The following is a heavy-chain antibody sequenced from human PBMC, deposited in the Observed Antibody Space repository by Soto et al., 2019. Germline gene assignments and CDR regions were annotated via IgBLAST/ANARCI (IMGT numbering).Heavy chain of an antibody. V-gene: IGHV3-20*01. D-gene: IGHD3-10*01. J-gene: IGHJ4*02. CDR1: GFTFDDYG. Sequence: EVQLVESGGGVVRPGGSLRLSCAAYGFTFDDYGMSWVRQAPGKGLEWVSGINWNGGSTGYADSVKGRFTISRDNDKTSLYLQMNSRRAEDTAWYHCARVRREGDYSFDYWGQGTLVTVSS. CDR3: ARVRREGDYSFDY. CDR2: INWNGGST.